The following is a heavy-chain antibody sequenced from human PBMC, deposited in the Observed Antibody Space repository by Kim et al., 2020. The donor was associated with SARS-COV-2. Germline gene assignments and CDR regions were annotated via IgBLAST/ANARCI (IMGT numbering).Heavy chain of an antibody. CDR2: ITASGGST. D-gene: IGHD2-2*01. Sequence: GGSLRLSCAASDFSFSSYAMHWVRQAPGKGLEWVSGITASGGSTFYADSVKGHFSISRDNSQNTVFLQMSSLRAEDSALYYCAKAHAFLARRDTSDYFDFWGQGTLVTVSS. V-gene: IGHV3-23*01. CDR3: AKAHAFLARRDTSDYFDF. J-gene: IGHJ4*02. CDR1: DFSFSSYA.